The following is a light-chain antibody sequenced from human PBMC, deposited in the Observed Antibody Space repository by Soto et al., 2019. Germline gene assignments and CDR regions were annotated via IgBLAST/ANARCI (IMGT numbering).Light chain of an antibody. Sequence: DILMTQSPSSLSASVGDRVTITCRASQDIRKNLNWYQHRPGKAPNLLIYAASSLQNGVPSRFSASGSGTEFTLTINSLQPEDLGTYYCQQYSSSLRILTCGPGTTVDIQ. V-gene: IGKV1-39*01. J-gene: IGKJ3*01. CDR2: AAS. CDR3: QQYSSSLRILT. CDR1: QDIRKN.